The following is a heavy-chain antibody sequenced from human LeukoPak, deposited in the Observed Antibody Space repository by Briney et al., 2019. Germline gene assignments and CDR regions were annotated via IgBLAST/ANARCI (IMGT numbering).Heavy chain of an antibody. Sequence: SETLSLTCAVSGYSISSGYYWGWIRQPPGKGLEWIGNIYYSGSTYYNPSLKSRVTISVDPSKNQFSLKLSSVTAADTAVYYCARDQETRYGGYEDLWFDYWGQGTLVTVSS. CDR2: IYYSGST. CDR1: GYSISSGYY. D-gene: IGHD5-12*01. CDR3: ARDQETRYGGYEDLWFDY. V-gene: IGHV4-38-2*02. J-gene: IGHJ4*02.